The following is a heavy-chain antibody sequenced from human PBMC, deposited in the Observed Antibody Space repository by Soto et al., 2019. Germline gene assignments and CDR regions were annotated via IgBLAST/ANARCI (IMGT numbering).Heavy chain of an antibody. D-gene: IGHD6-19*01. V-gene: IGHV3-21*01. CDR2: ISSSSSYI. CDR3: ARDEVGSGWTRYYYGMDV. CDR1: GFTFSSYS. Sequence: GGSLRLACAASGFTFSSYSMNWVRQAPGKGLEWVSSISSSSSYIYYADSVKGRFTISRDNAKNSLYLQMNSLRAEDTAVYYCARDEVGSGWTRYYYGMDVWGQRTTVTVSS. J-gene: IGHJ6*02.